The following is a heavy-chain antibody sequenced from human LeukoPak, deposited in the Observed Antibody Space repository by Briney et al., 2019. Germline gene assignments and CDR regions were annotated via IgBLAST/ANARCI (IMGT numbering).Heavy chain of an antibody. Sequence: ASVKVSCKASGGTFSSYAISWVRQAPGQGLEWMGGIIPIFGTANYAQKFQGRVTITADKSTSTAYMELSSLRSEDTAVYYCARASHSGSLGYFDYWGQGTLVTVSS. CDR2: IIPIFGTA. V-gene: IGHV1-69*06. D-gene: IGHD1-26*01. CDR1: GGTFSSYA. J-gene: IGHJ4*02. CDR3: ARASHSGSLGYFDY.